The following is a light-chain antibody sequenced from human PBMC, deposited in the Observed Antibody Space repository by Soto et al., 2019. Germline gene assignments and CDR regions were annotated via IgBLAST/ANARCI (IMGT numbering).Light chain of an antibody. CDR3: QHLNSSSPPRS. Sequence: DIQLTQSPSFLSASVGDRVTITCRASQGISSYLAWYQQTPGKAPKVLIYAASTLQSGVPSRFSVSGSGTEFALTIATYYCQHLNSSSPPRSFGGGTKVEIK. CDR1: QGISSY. V-gene: IGKV1-9*01. J-gene: IGKJ4*02. CDR2: AAS.